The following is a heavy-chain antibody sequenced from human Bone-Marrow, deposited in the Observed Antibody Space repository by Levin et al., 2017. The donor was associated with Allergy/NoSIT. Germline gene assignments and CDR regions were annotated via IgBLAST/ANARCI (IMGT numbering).Heavy chain of an antibody. D-gene: IGHD3-22*01. V-gene: IGHV4-30-2*01. J-gene: IGHJ4*02. CDR3: ARRGNSGGYYFLDY. Sequence: PSETLSLTCAVSGGSINSGSWSWVRQPPGKALEWIGFIYHTGDTYYNPSLKSRVTMSVDRSKNQVSLKLTSVTAADTAMYYCARRGNSGGYYFLDYWGQGTLVTVSS. CDR1: GGSINSGS. CDR2: IYHTGDT.